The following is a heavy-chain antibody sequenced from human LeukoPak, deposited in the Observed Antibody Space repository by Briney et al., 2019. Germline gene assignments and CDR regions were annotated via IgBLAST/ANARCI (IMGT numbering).Heavy chain of an antibody. CDR3: ARADPRITKTYDY. Sequence: TSETLSLTCTVSGGSISSYHWSWIRQPAGKGLEWIGRIYTSGSTNYNPSLKSRVTMSVDTSKNQFSLKLSPVTAADTAVYYCARADPRITKTYDYWGQGTLVTASS. D-gene: IGHD3-10*01. V-gene: IGHV4-4*07. CDR2: IYTSGST. CDR1: GGSISSYH. J-gene: IGHJ4*02.